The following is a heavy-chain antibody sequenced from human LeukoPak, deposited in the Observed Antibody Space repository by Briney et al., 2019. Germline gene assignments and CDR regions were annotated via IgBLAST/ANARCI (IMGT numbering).Heavy chain of an antibody. CDR3: ARGQRYYYDSSGPYYFDY. J-gene: IGHJ4*02. V-gene: IGHV4-59*01. CDR2: IYYIGST. CDR1: GGSISSYY. Sequence: SETLSLTCTLSGGSISSYYWSWIRQPPGKGLGWIGYIYYIGSTNYNPSLKSRVTISVDTSKNQFSLKLSSVTASDTAVYYCARGQRYYYDSSGPYYFDYWGQGTLVTVSS. D-gene: IGHD3-22*01.